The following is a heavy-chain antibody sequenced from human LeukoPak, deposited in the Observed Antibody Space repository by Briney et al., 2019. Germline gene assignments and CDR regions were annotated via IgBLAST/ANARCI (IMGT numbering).Heavy chain of an antibody. D-gene: IGHD2-2*01. Sequence: GASVTVSCTASGGTFSSYAISWVRQAPGQGLEWMGGIIPIFGTANYAQKFQGRVTITADESTSTAYMGLSSLRSEDTAVYYCARPAYPNVVPAAMTSYYYYGMDVWGQGTTVTVSS. J-gene: IGHJ6*02. CDR2: IIPIFGTA. V-gene: IGHV1-69*13. CDR1: GGTFSSYA. CDR3: ARPAYPNVVPAAMTSYYYYGMDV.